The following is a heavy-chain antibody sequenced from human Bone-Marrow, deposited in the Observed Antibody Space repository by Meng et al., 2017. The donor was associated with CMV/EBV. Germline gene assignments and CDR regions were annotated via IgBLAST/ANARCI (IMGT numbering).Heavy chain of an antibody. D-gene: IGHD1-7*01. CDR3: AREGNCAFDY. CDR1: RYTFNVFY. Sequence: ASVKVSCKASRYTFNVFYMHWVRQAPGQGLEWLGWINPNSGGTNFAQKFQGRVIMTRDTSISTAYMELSRLTSDDTAVYYCAREGNCAFDYWGQGTLVTVSS. CDR2: INPNSGGT. J-gene: IGHJ4*02. V-gene: IGHV1-2*02.